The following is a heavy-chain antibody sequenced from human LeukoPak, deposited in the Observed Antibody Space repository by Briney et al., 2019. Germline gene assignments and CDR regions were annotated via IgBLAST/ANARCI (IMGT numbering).Heavy chain of an antibody. Sequence: SETLSLTCTVSGGSISSYYWSWIRQPPGKGLEWIGYMYYSGSTNYNPSLKSRVTMSVDTSKNQFSLKLSSVTAADTAIYYCAREVYCTNTNCVGPNWFDPWGQGTLVTVSS. V-gene: IGHV4-59*01. J-gene: IGHJ5*02. CDR2: MYYSGST. CDR1: GGSISSYY. D-gene: IGHD2-8*01. CDR3: AREVYCTNTNCVGPNWFDP.